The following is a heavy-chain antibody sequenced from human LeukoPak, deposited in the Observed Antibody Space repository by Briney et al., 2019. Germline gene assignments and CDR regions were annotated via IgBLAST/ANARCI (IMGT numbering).Heavy chain of an antibody. Sequence: GRSLRLSCTASGFTFGDYATSWVRQAPGKGLEWVGFIRSKAYGGTTEYAASVKGRFTISRDDSKSIAYLQMNSLKTEDTAVYYCTSPAYDYVWGSSDYWGQGTLVTVSS. V-gene: IGHV3-49*04. CDR1: GFTFGDYA. J-gene: IGHJ4*02. CDR3: TSPAYDYVWGSSDY. D-gene: IGHD3-16*01. CDR2: IRSKAYGGTT.